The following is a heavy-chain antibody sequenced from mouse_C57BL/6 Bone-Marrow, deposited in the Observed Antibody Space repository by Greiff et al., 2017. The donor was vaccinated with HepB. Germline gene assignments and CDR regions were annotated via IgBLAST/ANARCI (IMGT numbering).Heavy chain of an antibody. CDR3: ARDWGSSYPYYAMVY. D-gene: IGHD1-1*01. CDR1: GYTFTDYY. V-gene: IGHV1-76*01. CDR2: IYPGSGNT. J-gene: IGHJ4*01. Sequence: QVQLKESGAELVRPGASVKLSCKASGYTFTDYYINWVKQRPGQGLEWIARIYPGSGNTYYNEKFKGKATLTAEKSSSTAYMQLSSLTSEDSAVYFCARDWGSSYPYYAMVYWGQGTSVTVSS.